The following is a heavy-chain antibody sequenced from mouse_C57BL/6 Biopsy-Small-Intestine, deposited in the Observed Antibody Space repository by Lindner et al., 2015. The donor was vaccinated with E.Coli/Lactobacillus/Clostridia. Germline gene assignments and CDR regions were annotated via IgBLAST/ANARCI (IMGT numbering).Heavy chain of an antibody. J-gene: IGHJ2*01. Sequence: VQLQESGGGLVQAGGSLSLSCAASGFTFTDYYMSWVRQSPGKALEWLGFIRNKANGYTTEYSASVKGRFTISRDNSQSILHLQMNALRAEDSATYYCARSFDYWGQGTTLTVSS. CDR2: IRNKANGYTT. CDR1: GFTFTDYY. CDR3: ARSFDY. V-gene: IGHV7-3*01.